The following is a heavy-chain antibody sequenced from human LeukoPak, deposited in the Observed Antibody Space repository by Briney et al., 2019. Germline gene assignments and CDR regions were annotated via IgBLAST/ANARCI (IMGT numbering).Heavy chain of an antibody. Sequence: SETLSLTCAVYGGSCDDYYCSWIRQPPGKGLEWIGEIHPSGIFYYNSSLMSRVTISIDTSKSQFSLRLTSVIAADTGFYYCARGRDRSKAGDHWGQGSLVTVSS. CDR1: GGSCDDYY. CDR2: IHPSGIF. D-gene: IGHD5-24*01. CDR3: ARGRDRSKAGDH. V-gene: IGHV4-34*01. J-gene: IGHJ4*02.